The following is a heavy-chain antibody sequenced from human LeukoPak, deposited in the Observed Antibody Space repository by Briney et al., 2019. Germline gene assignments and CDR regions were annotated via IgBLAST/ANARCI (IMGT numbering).Heavy chain of an antibody. CDR2: ISYDGKNI. V-gene: IGHV3-33*01. Sequence: GGSLRLSCAASGFTFSSYGFHWVRQAPGKGLEWVSAISYDGKNINYADSVKGRFTISRDNSRNTLDLQMNSLRVEDTAVYYCARTYSRESGYDFVFHYWGQGTRVTVSS. CDR1: GFTFSSYG. J-gene: IGHJ4*02. D-gene: IGHD5-12*01. CDR3: ARTYSRESGYDFVFHY.